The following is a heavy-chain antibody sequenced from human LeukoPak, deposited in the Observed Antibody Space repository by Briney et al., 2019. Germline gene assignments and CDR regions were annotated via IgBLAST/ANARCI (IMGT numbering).Heavy chain of an antibody. D-gene: IGHD3-10*01. CDR2: INPNSGGT. CDR1: EYTFTDYY. CDR3: ASWLTPGSGSD. J-gene: IGHJ4*02. Sequence: GASVKVSCKASEYTFTDYYIHWVRQAPGQGLEWMGWINPNSGGTNYAQKFQGRVTMTRDTSISTAYMELSRLRSDDTAVYYCASWLTPGSGSDWGQGTLVTVSS. V-gene: IGHV1-2*02.